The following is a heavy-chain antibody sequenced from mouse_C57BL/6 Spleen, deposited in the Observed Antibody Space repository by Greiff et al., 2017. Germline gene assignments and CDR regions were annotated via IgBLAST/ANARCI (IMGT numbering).Heavy chain of an antibody. CDR1: GYAFSSSW. CDR3: ARRGGDYDVEDYAMDY. J-gene: IGHJ4*01. Sequence: QVQLKESGPELVKPGASVKISCKASGYAFSSSWMNWVKQRPGKGLEWIGRIYPGDGDTNYNGKFKGKATLTADKSSSTAYMQLSRLTSEDSAVYFCARRGGDYDVEDYAMDYWGQGTSVTVSS. V-gene: IGHV1-82*01. CDR2: IYPGDGDT. D-gene: IGHD2-4*01.